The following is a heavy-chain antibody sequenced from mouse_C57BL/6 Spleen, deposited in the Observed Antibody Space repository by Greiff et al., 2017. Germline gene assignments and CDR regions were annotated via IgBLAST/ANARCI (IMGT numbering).Heavy chain of an antibody. CDR3: ASYFYGSSSRAMDY. Sequence: EVKLQESGGGLVQPGGSLKLSCAASGFTFSDYYMYWVRQTPEKRLEWVAYISNGGGSTYYPDTVKGRFTISRDNAKNTLYLQMSRLKSEDTAMYYCASYFYGSSSRAMDYWGQGTSVTVSS. J-gene: IGHJ4*01. V-gene: IGHV5-12*01. D-gene: IGHD1-1*01. CDR2: ISNGGGST. CDR1: GFTFSDYY.